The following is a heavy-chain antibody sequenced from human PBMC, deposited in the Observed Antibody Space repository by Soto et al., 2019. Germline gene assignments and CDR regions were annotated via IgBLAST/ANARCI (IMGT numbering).Heavy chain of an antibody. CDR1: GGSISSSSYY. Sequence: SETLSLTCTVSGGSISSSSYYWGWIRQPPGKGLEWIGSIYYSGSTYYNPSLKSRVTISVDTSKNQFSLKLSSVTAADTAVYYCARHMITIFGVVINYWYFDLWGRGTLVTVSS. V-gene: IGHV4-39*01. CDR3: ARHMITIFGVVINYWYFDL. CDR2: IYYSGST. D-gene: IGHD3-3*01. J-gene: IGHJ2*01.